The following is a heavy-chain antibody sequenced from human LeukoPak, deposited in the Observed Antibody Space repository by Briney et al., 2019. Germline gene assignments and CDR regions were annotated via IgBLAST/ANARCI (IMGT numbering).Heavy chain of an antibody. CDR3: AKDPRGDPGEGYDPY. Sequence: GRSLRLSCAASGFTFSSYGMHWVRQAPGKGLEWVAVISYDGSNKYYADSVKGRFTISRDNSKNTLYLQMNSLRAEDTAVYYCAKDPRGDPGEGYDPYWGQGTLVTVSS. J-gene: IGHJ4*02. D-gene: IGHD3-16*01. CDR2: ISYDGSNK. V-gene: IGHV3-30*18. CDR1: GFTFSSYG.